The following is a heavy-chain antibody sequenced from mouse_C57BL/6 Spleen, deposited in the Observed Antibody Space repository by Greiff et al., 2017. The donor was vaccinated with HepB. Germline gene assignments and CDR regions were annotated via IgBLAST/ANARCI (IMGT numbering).Heavy chain of an antibody. Sequence: QVQLQQSGAELVRPGASVKLSCKASGYTFTDYYINWVKQRPGQGLEWIARIYPGSGNTYYNEKFKGKATLTAEKSSSTAYMQLSSLTSEDSAVYFCAREEKDYYGSRDYAMDYWGQGTSVTVSS. J-gene: IGHJ4*01. CDR1: GYTFTDYY. V-gene: IGHV1-76*01. CDR3: AREEKDYYGSRDYAMDY. CDR2: IYPGSGNT. D-gene: IGHD1-1*01.